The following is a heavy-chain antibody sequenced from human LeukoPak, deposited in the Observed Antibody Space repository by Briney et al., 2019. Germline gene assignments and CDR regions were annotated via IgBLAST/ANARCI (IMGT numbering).Heavy chain of an antibody. J-gene: IGHJ4*02. CDR3: AKDAGKTRPIAAAGTGKGIAVAGYFDY. Sequence: PGGSLRLSCAASGFTFSSYGMHWVRQAPGKGLEWVAFIRYDGSNKYYADSVKGRFTISRDNSKNTLYLQMNSLRAEDTAVYYCAKDAGKTRPIAAAGTGKGIAVAGYFDYWGQGTLVTVSS. V-gene: IGHV3-30*02. CDR1: GFTFSSYG. CDR2: IRYDGSNK. D-gene: IGHD6-19*01.